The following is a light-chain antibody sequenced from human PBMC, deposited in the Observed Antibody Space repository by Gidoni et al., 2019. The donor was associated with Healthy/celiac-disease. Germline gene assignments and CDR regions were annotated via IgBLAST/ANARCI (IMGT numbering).Light chain of an antibody. CDR1: PSVSSN. V-gene: IGKV3-15*01. CDR2: GAS. CDR3: QQYNNWPPWT. Sequence: EIVLTQSPATLSVSPGEGATLSCRASPSVSSNLAWYQQKPGQAPRLLIYGASTRATGIPARFSGSGSGTEFTLTISSLQSEDFAVYYCQQYNNWPPWTFGQGTKVEIK. J-gene: IGKJ1*01.